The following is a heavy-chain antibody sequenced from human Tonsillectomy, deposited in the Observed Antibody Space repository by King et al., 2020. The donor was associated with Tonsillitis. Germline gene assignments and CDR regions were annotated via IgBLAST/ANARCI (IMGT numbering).Heavy chain of an antibody. CDR1: GDSVISGGYY. CDR3: ARLYSCWNYYFDR. Sequence: QVQLQESGPGLVKPSETLSLTCTVSGDSVISGGYYWSWIRQPPGKGLEWIGYVSYSGSTNYRPSLKSRVNISLNMSKNQFSLNLSSVTAADTAVYYGARLYSCWNYYFDRGGQGTPVTVSS. D-gene: IGHD1-7*01. J-gene: IGHJ5*02. V-gene: IGHV4-61*08. CDR2: VSYSGST.